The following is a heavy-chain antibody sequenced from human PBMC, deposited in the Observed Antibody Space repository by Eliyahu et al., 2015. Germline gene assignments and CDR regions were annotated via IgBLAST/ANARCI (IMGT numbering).Heavy chain of an antibody. J-gene: IGHJ5*02. Sequence: QLQLQESGPGLVKPSETLSLTXTVSVGSIXXSPHXWGWVRQPPGKGLEGIGSIYYSGGTNYNPSLKSRVTISVDTSKNQFSLKLSSVTAADTAVYYCARGFCSTSSCYGFDPWGQGTLVTVSS. V-gene: IGHV4-39*01. CDR3: ARGFCSTSSCYGFDP. CDR1: VGSIXXSPHX. D-gene: IGHD2/OR15-2a*01. CDR2: IYYSGGT.